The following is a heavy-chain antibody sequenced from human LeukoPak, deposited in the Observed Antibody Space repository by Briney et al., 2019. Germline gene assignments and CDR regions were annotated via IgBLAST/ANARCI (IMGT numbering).Heavy chain of an antibody. CDR2: IYYSGST. CDR1: GGSISSYY. D-gene: IGHD6-6*01. V-gene: IGHV4-59*12. J-gene: IGHJ6*03. Sequence: PSETLSLTCTVSGGSISSYYWSWIRQPPGKGLEWIGYIYYSGSTNYNPSLKSRVTISVDRSKNQFSLKLSSVTAADTAVYYCAGSAPPLAYYYYYMDVWGKGTTVTVSS. CDR3: AGSAPPLAYYYYYMDV.